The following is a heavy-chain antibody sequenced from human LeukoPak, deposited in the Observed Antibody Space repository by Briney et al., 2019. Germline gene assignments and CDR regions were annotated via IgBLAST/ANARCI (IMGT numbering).Heavy chain of an antibody. D-gene: IGHD3/OR15-3a*01. V-gene: IGHV3-66*01. J-gene: IGHJ5*01. CDR2: IYSGNTI. Sequence: GGSLRLSCVVSGVSVSNNYVSWVRQAPGKGLEWVSVIYSGNTIKYADSVKGRFTISRDNSKNTVYRQMSSLRAEDTALYYCATIGTGDYRDDSWGQGTLVTVSS. CDR3: ATIGTGDYRDDS. CDR1: GVSVSNNY.